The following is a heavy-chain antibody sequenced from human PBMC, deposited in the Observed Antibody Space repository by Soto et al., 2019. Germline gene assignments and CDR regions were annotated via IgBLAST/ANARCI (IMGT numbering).Heavy chain of an antibody. CDR3: AKNLPKTGRFDY. V-gene: IGHV4-39*01. CDR1: GDSITRTTYF. J-gene: IGHJ4*02. CDR2: IYYSGRT. Sequence: SETLSLTCTLSGDSITRTTYFWAWFRQPPGKGLEWIGSIYYSGRTYFNPSLTSRVSISVDRSKNQFSLKMTSVTAADTAVYYCAKNLPKTGRFDYWGQGTLVTVS.